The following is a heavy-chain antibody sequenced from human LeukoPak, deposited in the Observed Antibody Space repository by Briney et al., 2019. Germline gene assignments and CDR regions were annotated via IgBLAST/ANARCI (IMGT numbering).Heavy chain of an antibody. CDR3: ARSRIVVVPAAMELNWFDP. V-gene: IGHV4-61*02. D-gene: IGHD2-2*01. CDR2: INISGST. J-gene: IGHJ5*02. Sequence: TLSLTCTVSGGSISSGSYYWSWIRQPAGKGLEWIGRINISGSTNYNPSLKSRVTISVDTSKNQFSLKLSSVTAADTAVYYCARSRIVVVPAAMELNWFDPWGQGTLVTVSS. CDR1: GGSISSGSYY.